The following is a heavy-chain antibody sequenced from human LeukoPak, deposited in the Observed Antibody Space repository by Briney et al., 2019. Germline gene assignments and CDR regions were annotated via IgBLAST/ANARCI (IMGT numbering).Heavy chain of an antibody. CDR3: AKGGAGSYYIRSDFDY. V-gene: IGHV3-9*01. CDR1: GFTFDDYA. J-gene: IGHJ4*02. D-gene: IGHD3-10*01. CDR2: ISWNSGSI. Sequence: PGGSLRLSCAASGFTFDDYAMHWVRQAPGKGLEWVSGISWNSGSIGYADSVKGRFTISRDNAKNSLYLQMNSLRAEDTALYYCAKGGAGSYYIRSDFDYWGQGTLVTVSS.